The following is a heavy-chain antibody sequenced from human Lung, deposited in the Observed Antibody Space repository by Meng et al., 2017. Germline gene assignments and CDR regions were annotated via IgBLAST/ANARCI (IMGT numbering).Heavy chain of an antibody. CDR2: IYNSGST. Sequence: QVPLQESGPGLVKPSQTLSLTFTVSGGSISSSNYYWSWIRQPPGKGLEWSGHIYNSGSTYYNPSLKSRITISVDTSKNQFSLKLSSVTAADTAVYYCARGQKGYFDLWGRGTLVTVPQ. CDR3: ARGQKGYFDL. V-gene: IGHV4-30-4*01. J-gene: IGHJ2*01. CDR1: GGSISSSNYY.